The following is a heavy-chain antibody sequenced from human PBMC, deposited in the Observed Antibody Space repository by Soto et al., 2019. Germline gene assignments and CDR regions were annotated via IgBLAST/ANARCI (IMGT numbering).Heavy chain of an antibody. CDR3: ARERLSLRKHYCYVLDV. CDR2: IKQDGSEK. J-gene: IGHJ6*02. CDR1: GFTFSSYW. Sequence: GGSLRISCAASGFTFSSYWMSWVRQAPGKGLEWVANIKQDGSEKYYGDSVKGRFTISRDNAKNSLYLQMNSLRAEDTAVYYFARERLSLRKHYCYVLDVWGQGTTVTVSS. V-gene: IGHV3-7*01. D-gene: IGHD3-16*02.